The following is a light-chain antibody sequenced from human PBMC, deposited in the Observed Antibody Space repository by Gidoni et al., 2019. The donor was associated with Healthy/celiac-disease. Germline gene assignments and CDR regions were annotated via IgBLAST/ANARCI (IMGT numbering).Light chain of an antibody. Sequence: EIVMTQSPATLSVSPGERATLSCRASQSVSSNLAWYQQKPVQAPRLLIYCASTRATGIPARFSGSGSGTEFTLTISSLQSEDFAVYYCQQYNNWPYTFGQGTKLEIK. CDR3: QQYNNWPYT. CDR2: CAS. V-gene: IGKV3-15*01. CDR1: QSVSSN. J-gene: IGKJ2*01.